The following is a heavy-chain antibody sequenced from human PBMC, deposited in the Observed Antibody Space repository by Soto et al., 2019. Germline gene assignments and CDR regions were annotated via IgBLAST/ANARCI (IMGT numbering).Heavy chain of an antibody. J-gene: IGHJ3*02. CDR2: ISNRGDT. CDR1: GFIVSDTY. V-gene: IGHV3-66*01. CDR3: AREPRYCRGGSCSITGDAYDI. Sequence: EVQLVESGGGLVQPGGSLRLSCAASGFIVSDTYVNWVRQAPGKGLEWVSVISNRGDTHYADSVRGRFSLSRDISDNTLHLQMSNLRVEDTAVYYCAREPRYCRGGSCSITGDAYDIWGQETMVTVSS. D-gene: IGHD2-15*01.